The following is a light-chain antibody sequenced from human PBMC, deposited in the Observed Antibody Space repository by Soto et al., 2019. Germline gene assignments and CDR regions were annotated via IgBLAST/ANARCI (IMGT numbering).Light chain of an antibody. J-gene: IGLJ1*01. CDR2: DVS. CDR1: SNDVGHFNY. V-gene: IGLV2-14*03. Sequence: QSVLAQPASVSGSPGQSNTISCTGTSNDVGHFNYVSWFQQHPGKAPKLLIFDVSNWPSGVSDRFSGSKSGNTASLTISGLQPEDEADYYCTSFTTSNTFVFGSGTKVTVL. CDR3: TSFTTSNTFV.